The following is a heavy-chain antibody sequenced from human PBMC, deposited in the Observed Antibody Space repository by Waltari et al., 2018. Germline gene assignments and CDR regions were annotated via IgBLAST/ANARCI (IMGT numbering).Heavy chain of an antibody. V-gene: IGHV1-18*01. CDR1: GYTFTSSG. Sequence: QVQLVQSGAEVKKPGASVKVSCKASGYTFTSSGISWVRQAPGQGLEWMGWISAYNGNTNYAQKLQGRVTMTTDTSTSTAYMELRSLRSDDTAVYYCATVVVVAASWLGSVDYWGQGTLVTVSS. J-gene: IGHJ4*02. CDR3: ATVVVVAASWLGSVDY. CDR2: ISAYNGNT. D-gene: IGHD2-15*01.